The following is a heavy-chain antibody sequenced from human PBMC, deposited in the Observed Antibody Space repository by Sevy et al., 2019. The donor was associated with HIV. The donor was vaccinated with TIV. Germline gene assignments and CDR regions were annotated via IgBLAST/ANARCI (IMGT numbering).Heavy chain of an antibody. CDR2: ISGNGDST. D-gene: IGHD6-13*01. CDR3: AKEPVAAAGTSDYFEY. CDR1: GFTFSSYA. Sequence: GGSLRLSCVASGFTFSSYAMSWVRQAPGQGLEWVSVISGNGDSTYYANSLKGRFTIPRDNSKNTLYLQMVSLRADDTAVYYCAKEPVAAAGTSDYFEYWGQGTLVTVSS. V-gene: IGHV3-23*01. J-gene: IGHJ4*02.